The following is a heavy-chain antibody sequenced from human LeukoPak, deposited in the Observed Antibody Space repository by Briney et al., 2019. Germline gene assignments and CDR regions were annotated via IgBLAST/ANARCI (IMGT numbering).Heavy chain of an antibody. Sequence: GGSLRLSCAASGFTFSSYSMNWVRQAPGKGLEWVSSISSSSSYIYYADSVKGRFTISRDNAKNSLYLQMNSLRAEDTAVYYCARDPRRIAISPDDAFDIWGQGTMVTVSS. V-gene: IGHV3-21*01. D-gene: IGHD6-13*01. CDR1: GFTFSSYS. J-gene: IGHJ3*02. CDR3: ARDPRRIAISPDDAFDI. CDR2: ISSSSSYI.